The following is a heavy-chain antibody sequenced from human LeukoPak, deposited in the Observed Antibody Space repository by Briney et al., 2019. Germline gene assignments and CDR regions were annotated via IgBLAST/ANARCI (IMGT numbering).Heavy chain of an antibody. V-gene: IGHV4-34*01. D-gene: IGHD2-15*01. CDR2: INHSGST. Sequence: SETLSLTCAVCGGSFSGYYWSWIRQPPGKGLEWIGEINHSGSTNYNPSLKSRVTISVDTSKNQFSLKLSSVTAADTAVYYCARGPSIVVVVAATISRNWFDPWGQGTLVTVSS. J-gene: IGHJ5*02. CDR1: GGSFSGYY. CDR3: ARGPSIVVVVAATISRNWFDP.